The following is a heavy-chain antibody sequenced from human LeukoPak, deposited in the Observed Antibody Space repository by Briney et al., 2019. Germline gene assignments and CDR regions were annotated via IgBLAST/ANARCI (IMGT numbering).Heavy chain of an antibody. CDR3: ARDSAGLT. CDR1: GFTFSSYW. CDR2: IHPDGSTT. J-gene: IGHJ5*02. D-gene: IGHD6-19*01. V-gene: IGHV3-74*01. Sequence: GGSLRLSCAASGFTFSSYWMHWVRQTPGKGLMWVSRIHPDGSTTAYADFVKGRFTISRDNAKNTLYLQMNSLRVEDTAVYYCARDSAGLTWGQGTLVTVSS.